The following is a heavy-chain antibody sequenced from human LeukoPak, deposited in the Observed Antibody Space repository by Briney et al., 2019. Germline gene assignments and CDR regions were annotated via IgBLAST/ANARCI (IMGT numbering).Heavy chain of an antibody. CDR3: ARANFLYCSSSTCLFGY. V-gene: IGHV1-2*02. D-gene: IGHD2-2*01. J-gene: IGHJ4*02. CDR1: GYTFTDYY. Sequence: ASVKVSCKASGYTFTDYYMHWVRQAPGQGFEWMGWINPNDGDTNYAQKFQGRVTMTRDRSISTAHMEVSRLRSDDTAVYYCARANFLYCSSSTCLFGYWGQGTLVTVSS. CDR2: INPNDGDT.